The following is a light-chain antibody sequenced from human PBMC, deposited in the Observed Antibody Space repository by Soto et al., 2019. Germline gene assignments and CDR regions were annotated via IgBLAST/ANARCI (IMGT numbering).Light chain of an antibody. CDR1: QRISSW. J-gene: IGKJ1*01. CDR2: DAS. Sequence: DIQMTQYPSTMSASVGDRVNITCRASQRISSWMAWYQQKPGKAPKRLIYDASSLESGVPSRFSGSGSGTEFTLTIRSLQPDDCATYYCHQYKSYPWTFGQGTKGEI. CDR3: HQYKSYPWT. V-gene: IGKV1-5*01.